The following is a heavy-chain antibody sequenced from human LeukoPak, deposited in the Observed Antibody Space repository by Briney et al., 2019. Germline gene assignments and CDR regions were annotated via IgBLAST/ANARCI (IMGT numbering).Heavy chain of an antibody. Sequence: GGSLRLSCAASGSTFSSYAMSWVRQAPGKGLEWVSATVGSGGSTYYADSVKGRFTISRDNSKNTLYLQMNSLRAEDTAVYYCAKGYYYDSSGYPYYYGMDVWGQGTTVTVSS. CDR1: GSTFSSYA. D-gene: IGHD3-22*01. CDR3: AKGYYYDSSGYPYYYGMDV. J-gene: IGHJ6*02. CDR2: TVGSGGST. V-gene: IGHV3-23*01.